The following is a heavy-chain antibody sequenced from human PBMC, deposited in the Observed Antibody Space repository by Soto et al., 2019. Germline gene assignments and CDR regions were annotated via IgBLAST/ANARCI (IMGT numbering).Heavy chain of an antibody. CDR1: GFTFSSYG. CDR2: IWYDGSNK. V-gene: IGHV3-33*01. Sequence: GGSLRLSCAASGFTFSSYGMHWVRQAPGKGLEWVAVIWYDGSNKYYADSVKGRFTISRDNSKNTLYLQMNSLRAEDTAVYYCARDWGIAVAGLAFDIWGQGTMVTVSS. CDR3: ARDWGIAVAGLAFDI. D-gene: IGHD6-19*01. J-gene: IGHJ3*02.